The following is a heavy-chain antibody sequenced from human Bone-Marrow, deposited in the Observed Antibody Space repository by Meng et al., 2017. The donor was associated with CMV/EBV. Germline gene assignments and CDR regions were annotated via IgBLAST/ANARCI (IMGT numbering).Heavy chain of an antibody. Sequence: ASVKVSCKASGYTFTSYYMHWVRQAPGQGLEWMGIINPSGGSTSYAQKFQGRVTMTRDTSISTAYMELSRLRSDDTAVYYCARGGWQLVGDYYYYYGMDVWGQGTTVTVSS. D-gene: IGHD6-6*01. V-gene: IGHV1-46*01. J-gene: IGHJ6*02. CDR2: INPSGGST. CDR1: GYTFTSYY. CDR3: ARGGWQLVGDYYYYYGMDV.